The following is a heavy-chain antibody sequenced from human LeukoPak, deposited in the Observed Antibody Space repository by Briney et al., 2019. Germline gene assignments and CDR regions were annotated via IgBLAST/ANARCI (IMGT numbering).Heavy chain of an antibody. V-gene: IGHV3-23*01. J-gene: IGHJ4*02. CDR2: ISGSGGST. D-gene: IGHD6-19*01. Sequence: GGSLRLSCAASGFTFSSYAMSWVRQAPGKGLEWVADISGSGGSTHYADSVKGRFTISRDNSKNTLYLQVNSLRAEDTAVYYCAKTTTGYSSGRYPGWPVDYWGQGTLVTVSS. CDR3: AKTTTGYSSGRYPGWPVDY. CDR1: GFTFSSYA.